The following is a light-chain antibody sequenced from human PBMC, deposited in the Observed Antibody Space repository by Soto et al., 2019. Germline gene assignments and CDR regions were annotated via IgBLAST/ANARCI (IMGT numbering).Light chain of an antibody. CDR2: SAF. Sequence: DIQMTQSPSTLSASIVYRVTITCGASQNIGSFLNWYQQKPGEAPRLLVYSAFRIQSGVPSRFNASGSGTDFTLSISSLQPEDFSTYYRQQGSTTPITFGLGTRLEIK. J-gene: IGKJ5*01. V-gene: IGKV1-39*01. CDR1: QNIGSF. CDR3: QQGSTTPIT.